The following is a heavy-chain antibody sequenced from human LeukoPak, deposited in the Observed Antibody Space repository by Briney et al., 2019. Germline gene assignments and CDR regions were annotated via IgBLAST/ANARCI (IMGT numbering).Heavy chain of an antibody. CDR2: IYYSGST. V-gene: IGHV4-61*01. Sequence: SETLSLTCTVSGGSVSSGSYYWSWIRQPPGKGLEWIGYIYYSGSTNYNPSLKSRVTISVDTSKNQFSLKLSSVTAADTAVYYCARFIAVAGFDYWGQGTLVTVSS. D-gene: IGHD6-19*01. CDR1: GGSVSSGSYY. CDR3: ARFIAVAGFDY. J-gene: IGHJ4*02.